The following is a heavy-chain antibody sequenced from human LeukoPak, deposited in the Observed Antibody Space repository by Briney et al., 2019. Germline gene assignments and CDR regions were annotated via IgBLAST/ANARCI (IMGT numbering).Heavy chain of an antibody. V-gene: IGHV3-11*06. CDR2: ISSSGSYT. CDR3: ARGGRFDFDY. J-gene: IGHJ4*02. Sequence: PGGSLRLSCAASGFTFSDYYLSWIRQTPGKGLEWVSYISSSGSYTNYADSVKGRFTISRDNASNLLYLQMNSLRAEDTAVYYYARGGRFDFDYWGQGTPVTVSS. CDR1: GFTFSDYY. D-gene: IGHD3-3*01.